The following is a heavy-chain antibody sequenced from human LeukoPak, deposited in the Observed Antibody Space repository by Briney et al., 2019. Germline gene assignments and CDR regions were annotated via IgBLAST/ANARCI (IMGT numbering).Heavy chain of an antibody. CDR2: IYTSGNT. Sequence: LPLTCTVSVGPISSGGYYWSWLRQPAGKGLEWIGRIYTSGNTNYTPSLKSRATISVDTSKNQFSLELSSVTAADTAVYYCASMEGDSYYMDVWGKGTTVTVSS. D-gene: IGHD3-10*01. CDR3: ASMEGDSYYMDV. J-gene: IGHJ6*03. V-gene: IGHV4-61*02. CDR1: VGPISSGGYY.